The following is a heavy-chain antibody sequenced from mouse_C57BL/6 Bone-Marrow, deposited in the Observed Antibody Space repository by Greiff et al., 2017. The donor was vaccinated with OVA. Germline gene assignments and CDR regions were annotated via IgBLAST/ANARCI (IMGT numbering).Heavy chain of an antibody. Sequence: QVQLQQPGAELVRPGASVKLSCKASGYTFTSYWMHWVKQRPGQGLEWIGVIDPSDSYTNYNQKFKGKATLTVDTSSSTAYMQLSSLTSEDSAVYYCARRGYGDRGTALTVSS. J-gene: IGHJ2*01. CDR2: IDPSDSYT. CDR1: GYTFTSYW. V-gene: IGHV1-59*01. CDR3: ARRGY.